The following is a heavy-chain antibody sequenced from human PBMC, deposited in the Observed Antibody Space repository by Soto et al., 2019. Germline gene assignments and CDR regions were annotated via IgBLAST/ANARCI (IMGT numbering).Heavy chain of an antibody. J-gene: IGHJ3*02. D-gene: IGHD1-26*01. CDR3: ARDSPRDSGSPSPAFDI. CDR2: IIPIFGTA. V-gene: IGHV1-69*01. CDR1: GGTFSSYA. Sequence: QVQLVQSGAEVKKPGSSVKVSCKASGGTFSSYAISWVRQAPGQGLEWMGGIIPIFGTANYAQKFQGRVTITADESTSTAYMELSSLRSEDTAVYYCARDSPRDSGSPSPAFDIWGQGTMVTVSS.